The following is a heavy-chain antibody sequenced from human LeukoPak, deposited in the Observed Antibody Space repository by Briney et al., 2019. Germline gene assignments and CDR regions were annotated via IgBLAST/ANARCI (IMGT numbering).Heavy chain of an antibody. Sequence: SETLSLTCTVSGGSISSTNYSWGWIRQPPGKGLEWIGSIYYSGTTFYNPSLKSRVTISVDTSKNQFSLKLSSVTAADTAVYYCARTFPPYRSRDYWGQGTLVTVSS. CDR3: ARTFPPYRSRDY. CDR1: GGSISSTNYS. D-gene: IGHD1-26*01. V-gene: IGHV4-39*01. J-gene: IGHJ4*02. CDR2: IYYSGTT.